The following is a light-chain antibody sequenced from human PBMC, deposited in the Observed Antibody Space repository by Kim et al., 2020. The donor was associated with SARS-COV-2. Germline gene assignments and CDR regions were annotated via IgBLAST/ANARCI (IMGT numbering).Light chain of an antibody. CDR3: QQYDKHHPIT. CDR2: DAS. J-gene: IGKJ5*01. Sequence: DIQMTQSPSSLSASVGDRVTITCQASQDIRDYLNWYQQKPGKAPKLLIYDASSVERGVPARFSGSGSGTDFTFTISSLQPEDIATYYCQQYDKHHPITFGQGKRLEIK. CDR1: QDIRDY. V-gene: IGKV1-33*01.